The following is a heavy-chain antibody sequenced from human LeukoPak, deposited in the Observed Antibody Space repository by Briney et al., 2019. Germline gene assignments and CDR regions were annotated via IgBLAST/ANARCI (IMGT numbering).Heavy chain of an antibody. CDR1: GYTFTGYY. V-gene: IGHV1-2*02. J-gene: IGHJ4*02. CDR3: ATLEVSGYCSGGSCYSLFDY. Sequence: GASVKVSCKASGYTFTGYYMHWVRQAPGQGLEWMGWINPNSGGTNYAQKFQGRVTMTRDTSISTAYMELSRLRSDDPAVYYCATLEVSGYCSGGSCYSLFDYWGQGTLVTVSS. CDR2: INPNSGGT. D-gene: IGHD2-15*01.